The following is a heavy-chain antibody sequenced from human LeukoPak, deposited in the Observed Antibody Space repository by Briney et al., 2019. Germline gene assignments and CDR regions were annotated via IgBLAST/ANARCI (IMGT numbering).Heavy chain of an antibody. CDR2: IYYSGST. Sequence: PSETLSLTCTVSGGSISSYYWSWIRQPPGKGLEWIGYIYYSGSTNYNPSLKSRVTISVDTSKNQFSLKLSSVTAADTAVYYCARVRHGAFDIWGQGTMVTVSS. V-gene: IGHV4-59*01. J-gene: IGHJ3*02. CDR3: ARVRHGAFDI. CDR1: GGSISSYY.